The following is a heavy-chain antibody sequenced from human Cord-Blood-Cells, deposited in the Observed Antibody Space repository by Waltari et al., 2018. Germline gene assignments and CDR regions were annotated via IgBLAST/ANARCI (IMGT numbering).Heavy chain of an antibody. CDR3: ARQGGYYYGSGSYGY. D-gene: IGHD3-10*01. V-gene: IGHV4-34*01. J-gene: IGHJ4*02. CDR1: GWSFSGYY. CDR2: INHSGST. Sequence: VHLQQWGAGLLKPSETLSLTCAFYGWSFSGYYWRWTRPPPGKGLEWIGEINHSGSTNYNPSLKSRVTISVDTSKYQFSLKLSSVTAADTAVYYCARQGGYYYGSGSYGYWGQGTLVTVSS.